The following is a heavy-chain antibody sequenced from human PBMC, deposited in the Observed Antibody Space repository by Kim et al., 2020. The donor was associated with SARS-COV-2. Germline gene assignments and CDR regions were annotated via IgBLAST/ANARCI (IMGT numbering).Heavy chain of an antibody. CDR3: ARWGGIAAADPYYYYYGMDV. CDR1: GGSFSGYY. CDR2: INHSGST. Sequence: SETLSLTCAVYGGSFSGYYWSWIRQPPGKGLEWIGEINHSGSTNYNPSLKSRVTISVDTSKNQFSLKLSSVTAADTAVYYCARWGGIAAADPYYYYYGMDVWGQGTTVTVSS. V-gene: IGHV4-34*01. D-gene: IGHD6-13*01. J-gene: IGHJ6*02.